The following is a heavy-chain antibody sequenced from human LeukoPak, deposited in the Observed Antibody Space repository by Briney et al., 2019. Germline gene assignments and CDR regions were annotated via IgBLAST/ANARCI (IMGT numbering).Heavy chain of an antibody. V-gene: IGHV4-59*01. D-gene: IGHD4-17*01. CDR1: GGSISSYY. CDR2: IYYSGST. Sequence: SETLSLTCTVSGGSISSYYWSWIRQPPGKGLEWIGYIYYSGSTNYNPSLKSRVTISVDTSKNQFSLKLSSVTAADTAVYYCARATSYGDYEDYWGQGTLVTVSS. J-gene: IGHJ4*02. CDR3: ARATSYGDYEDY.